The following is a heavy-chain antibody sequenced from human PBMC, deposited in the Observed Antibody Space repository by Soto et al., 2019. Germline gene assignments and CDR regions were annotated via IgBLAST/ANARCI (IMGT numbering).Heavy chain of an antibody. J-gene: IGHJ4*02. V-gene: IGHV3-30*18. CDR3: AKGIPIVVVTAPYDY. CDR2: ISYDGSNK. Sequence: QVQLVESGGGVVQPGRSLRLSCAASGFTFSSYGMHWVRQAPGKGLEWVAVISYDGSNKYYADSVKGRFTISRDNSKKTLYLQMNSLRDEDTGVYYCAKGIPIVVVTAPYDYWGQGTLVTVSS. CDR1: GFTFSSYG. D-gene: IGHD2-21*02.